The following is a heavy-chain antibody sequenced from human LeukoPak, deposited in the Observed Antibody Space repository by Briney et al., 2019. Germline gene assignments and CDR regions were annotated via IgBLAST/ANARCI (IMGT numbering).Heavy chain of an antibody. J-gene: IGHJ4*02. D-gene: IGHD2/OR15-2a*01. CDR1: GFSFSNYA. V-gene: IGHV3-23*01. CDR3: AKDRGLGFYDDSGHHY. Sequence: GGSLRLSCAASGFSFSNYAMGWVRQAPGKGLEWVSVISGSGVSTYHADSVKGRFTISRDNSKNTVYLQMNSLRAEDTAVYYCAKDRGLGFYDDSGHHYWGQGTLVTVSS. CDR2: ISGSGVST.